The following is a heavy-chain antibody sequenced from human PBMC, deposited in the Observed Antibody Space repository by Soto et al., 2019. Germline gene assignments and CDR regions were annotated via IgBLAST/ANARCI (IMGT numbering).Heavy chain of an antibody. J-gene: IGHJ4*02. CDR1: VYSFTSYC. CDR3: ARRRRGSGYDFEY. D-gene: IGHD3-22*01. CDR2: IYPCDSNI. Sequence: GESLKISCEGSVYSFTSYCIGWLRRVPVKGLEWMGIIYPCDSNIRYRPSFQGQVTISADKFVNTAYLQWRSLKASDTAMYYCARRRRGSGYDFEYWGQGTMVTVSS. V-gene: IGHV5-51*01.